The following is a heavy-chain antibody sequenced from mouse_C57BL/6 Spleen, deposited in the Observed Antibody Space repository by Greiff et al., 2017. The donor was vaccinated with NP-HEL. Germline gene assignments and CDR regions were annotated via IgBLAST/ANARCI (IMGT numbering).Heavy chain of an antibody. V-gene: IGHV1-82*01. Sequence: QVQLKESGPELVKPGASVKISCKASGYAFSSSWMNWVKQRPGKGLEWIGRIYPGDGDTNYNGKFKGKATLTADKSSSTAYMQLSSLTSEDSAVYFCAKTPLTGTNYWGQGTTLTVSS. CDR3: AKTPLTGTNY. CDR1: GYAFSSSW. D-gene: IGHD4-1*01. J-gene: IGHJ2*01. CDR2: IYPGDGDT.